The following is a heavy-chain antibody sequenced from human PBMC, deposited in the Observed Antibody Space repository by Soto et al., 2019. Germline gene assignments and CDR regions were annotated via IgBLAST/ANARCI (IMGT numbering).Heavy chain of an antibody. J-gene: IGHJ4*02. CDR2: LWYDGSRE. Sequence: QVQLVESGGGVVQPGRSLRPSCTASGFSVSTHVIHWVRQAPGKGLEWVAVLWYDGSREYYAESVKGRFTISRDNSKNTMYLQMNSLRAEDTAVYYCARVPRYDTWYFDYWGQGTLATVSS. CDR3: ARVPRYDTWYFDY. D-gene: IGHD3-22*01. CDR1: GFSVSTHV. V-gene: IGHV3-33*01.